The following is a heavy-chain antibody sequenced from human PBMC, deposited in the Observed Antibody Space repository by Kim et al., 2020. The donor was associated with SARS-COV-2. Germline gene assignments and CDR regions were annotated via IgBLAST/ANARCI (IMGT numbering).Heavy chain of an antibody. V-gene: IGHV3-30-3*01. J-gene: IGHJ4*02. CDR1: GFTFSSYA. Sequence: GGSLRLSCAASGFTFSSYAMHWVRQAPGKGLEWVAVISYDGSNKYYADSVKGRFTISRDNSKNTLYLQMNSLRAEDTAVYYCARDKYDYVWGSRNLDYWGQGTLVTVSS. CDR3: ARDKYDYVWGSRNLDY. CDR2: ISYDGSNK. D-gene: IGHD3-16*01.